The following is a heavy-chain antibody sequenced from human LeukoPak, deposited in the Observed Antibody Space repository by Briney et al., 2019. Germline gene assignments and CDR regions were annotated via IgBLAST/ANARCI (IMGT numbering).Heavy chain of an antibody. D-gene: IGHD3-10*01. CDR2: INPNSGDT. Sequence: ASVKVSCKASGYTFTDEYLHWVRRAPGRGLELVGWINPNSGDTKSSQKFQGRVTMTRDTSISTAYMELSSLKSDDTAVYYCARVKYFPVSGRPSLDYWGQGTLVTVSS. CDR3: ARVKYFPVSGRPSLDY. J-gene: IGHJ4*02. V-gene: IGHV1-2*02. CDR1: GYTFTDEY.